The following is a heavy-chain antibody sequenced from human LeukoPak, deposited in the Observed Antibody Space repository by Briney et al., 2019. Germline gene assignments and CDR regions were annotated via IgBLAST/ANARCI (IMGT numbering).Heavy chain of an antibody. CDR3: ARRQWLEHFDY. CDR2: INHSGST. Sequence: SETLSLTCAVYGGSFSGYYWSWIRQPPGKGLEWIGEINHSGSTNYNPSLKSRVTISVDTSKNQFSLKLSSVTAADTAVYYCARRQWLEHFDYWGQGTLVTVSS. J-gene: IGHJ4*02. D-gene: IGHD6-19*01. CDR1: GGSFSGYY. V-gene: IGHV4-34*01.